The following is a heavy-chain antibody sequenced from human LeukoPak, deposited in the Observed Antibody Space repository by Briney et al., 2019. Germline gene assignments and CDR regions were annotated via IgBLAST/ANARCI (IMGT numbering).Heavy chain of an antibody. Sequence: GRSLRLSCVASGFTFSSYGMHWVRQAPGKGLEWVAVISYDGSNKYYADSVKGRFTISRDNSKNTLYLQMNSLRAEDTAVYYCARDLRGLTGIYWGQGTLVTVSS. CDR2: ISYDGSNK. CDR1: GFTFSSYG. CDR3: ARDLRGLTGIY. V-gene: IGHV3-30*03. D-gene: IGHD3-10*01. J-gene: IGHJ4*02.